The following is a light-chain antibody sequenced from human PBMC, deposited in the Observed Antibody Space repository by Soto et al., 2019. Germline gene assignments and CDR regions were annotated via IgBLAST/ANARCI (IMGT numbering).Light chain of an antibody. J-gene: IGKJ1*01. CDR3: QQDGASPWT. V-gene: IGKV3D-20*01. CDR1: QSIRSRF. Sequence: EMVLTRSPATLSLSPGEGATLSCGASQSIRSRFLAWYQKRPGLAPRLLIYDSSSRATGVPDRFSGSGSGTDFTLTISRLEPEDFAVYYCQQDGASPWTFGQGTKVEVK. CDR2: DSS.